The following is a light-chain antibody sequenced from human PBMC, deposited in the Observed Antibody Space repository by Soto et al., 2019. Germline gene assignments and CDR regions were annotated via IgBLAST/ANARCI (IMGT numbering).Light chain of an antibody. CDR2: DAS. Sequence: EIVMTQSPATLSVSPGGRATLSCRASQSVTNNLAWYQQKPGQAPRLLIYDASTRATGVPARFGGSGSGTVFTLTISSLQSEDSATYYCQQYNDWPEGTFGRGTKLDIK. CDR3: QQYNDWPEGT. J-gene: IGKJ2*01. V-gene: IGKV3-15*01. CDR1: QSVTNN.